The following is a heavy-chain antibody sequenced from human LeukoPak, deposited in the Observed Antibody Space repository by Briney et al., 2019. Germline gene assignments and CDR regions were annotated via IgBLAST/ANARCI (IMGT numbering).Heavy chain of an antibody. J-gene: IGHJ4*02. Sequence: SHTLSLTCAISGDSVSSNSAAWHWIRQSPSRGLEWLGSTYHRYKRYNDYALSVIGRISVNPDPPKNQFSLQLNSVTPEDTAVYYCARGVSYSFDYWGQGTLVTVSS. CDR3: ARGVSYSFDY. D-gene: IGHD1-26*01. CDR1: GDSVSSNSAA. CDR2: TYHRYKRYN. V-gene: IGHV6-1*01.